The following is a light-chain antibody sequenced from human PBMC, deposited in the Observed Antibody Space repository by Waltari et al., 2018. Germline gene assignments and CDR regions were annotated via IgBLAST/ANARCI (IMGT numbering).Light chain of an antibody. CDR1: SSNIGMNT. J-gene: IGLJ1*01. Sequence: QSVLTQPPSASGTPGQRVTISCSGSSSNIGMNTLNWYQHLPRTAPKLLINRNSQRPSGGPDRFSGSKSGTSGSLAISELQSEDEADYYCATWDDTLNGYVFGTGTKVTVL. CDR3: ATWDDTLNGYV. CDR2: RNS. V-gene: IGLV1-44*01.